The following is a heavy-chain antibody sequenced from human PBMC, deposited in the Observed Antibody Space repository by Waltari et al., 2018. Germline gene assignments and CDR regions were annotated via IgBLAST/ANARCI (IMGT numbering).Heavy chain of an antibody. CDR2: ISGSGGST. CDR3: AIRGVTTVTTFDY. CDR1: GFTFSTYA. V-gene: IGHV3-23*01. Sequence: EVQLLESGGGLVQPGGSLRLSCAASGFTFSTYALSWVCQAPGKGLEWVSAISGSGGSTYYADSVKGRFTISRDNSKNTLYLQMNSLRAEDTAVYYCAIRGVTTVTTFDYWGQGTLVTVSS. D-gene: IGHD4-17*01. J-gene: IGHJ4*02.